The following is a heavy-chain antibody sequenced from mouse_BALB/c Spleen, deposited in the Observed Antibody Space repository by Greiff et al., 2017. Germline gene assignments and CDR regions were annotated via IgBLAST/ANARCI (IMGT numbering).Heavy chain of an antibody. CDR3: ARRDYYGPLYYLDY. CDR2: IDPSDSYT. J-gene: IGHJ2*01. D-gene: IGHD1-1*01. CDR1: GYTFTSYW. Sequence: QVQLQQSGAELVKPGASVKLSCKASGYTFTSYWMHWVKQRPGQGLEWIGEIDPSDSYTNYNQKFKGKATLTVDKSSSTAYMQLSSLTSEDSAVYYCARRDYYGPLYYLDYWGQGTTLTVSS. V-gene: IGHV1-69*02.